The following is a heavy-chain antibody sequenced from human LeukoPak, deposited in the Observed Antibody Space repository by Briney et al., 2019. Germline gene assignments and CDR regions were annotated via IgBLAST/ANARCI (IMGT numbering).Heavy chain of an antibody. V-gene: IGHV4-4*07. D-gene: IGHD4-17*01. CDR1: GGSMSSYY. CDR3: ARGTVSDAFDI. Sequence: SETLCLTCTVSGGSMSSYYWSWIRQPAGKGLEWIGRIYTSGSTYYNPSLKSRVTISVDRSKNQFSLKLSSVTAADTAVYYCARGTVSDAFDIWGQGTMVTVSS. CDR2: IYTSGST. J-gene: IGHJ3*02.